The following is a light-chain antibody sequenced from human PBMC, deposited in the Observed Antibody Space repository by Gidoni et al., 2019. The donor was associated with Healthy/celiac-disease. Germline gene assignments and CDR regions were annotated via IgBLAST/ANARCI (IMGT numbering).Light chain of an antibody. CDR3: QQRSNWPPT. Sequence: EIALTQSPATLSVSPGARATPSCRASQSVSSYLAWYQKKPGQAPRLLISDASNRATGIPARLSGSGSGTDFTLTISSLEPEDFAVYYCQQRSNWPPTFXGXTKVEIK. CDR1: QSVSSY. V-gene: IGKV3-11*01. J-gene: IGKJ4*01. CDR2: DAS.